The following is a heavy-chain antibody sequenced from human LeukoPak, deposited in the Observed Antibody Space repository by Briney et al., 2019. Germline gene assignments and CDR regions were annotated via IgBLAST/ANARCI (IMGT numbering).Heavy chain of an antibody. CDR3: ARVKTPARLDY. CDR1: GGSFSGYY. CDR2: INHSGST. Sequence: KPSETLSLTCAVYGGSFSGYYWSWIRQPPGKGLEWIGEINHSGSTNYNPSLKSRVTISADTPKTQFSLKLSSVTAAATAVYYCARVKTPARLDYWGQGTLVTVSS. D-gene: IGHD2-21*01. J-gene: IGHJ4*02. V-gene: IGHV4-34*01.